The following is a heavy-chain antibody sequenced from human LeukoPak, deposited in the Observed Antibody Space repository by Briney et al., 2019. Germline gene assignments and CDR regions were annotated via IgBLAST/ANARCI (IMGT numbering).Heavy chain of an antibody. CDR3: AAERRGSSYYDGKEAFDH. CDR1: SFTLCNRR. V-gene: IGHV3-7*01. Sequence: VGSLRLSSVASSFTLCNRRMSAGPQTPRRRVEWVSNINDDGGEKHYTHSLKGRSTITRDNAKNSLYLQINRLRDKDTAVYYCAAERRGSSYYDGKEAFDHWGQGTLAAVSS. D-gene: IGHD4-23*01. CDR2: INDDGGEK. J-gene: IGHJ4*02.